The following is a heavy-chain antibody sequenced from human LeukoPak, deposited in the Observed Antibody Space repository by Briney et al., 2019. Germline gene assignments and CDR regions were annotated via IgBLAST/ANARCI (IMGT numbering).Heavy chain of an antibody. Sequence: GGSLRLSCAASGLTGSSNFMTWVRQAPGKGLEWVSAIYSGGSTFYADSVRGRFNISRDNSRKTMFLQMSSLRVEDAAVYYCGSSGTASRGAMGVWGQGTTVTVSS. CDR3: GSSGTASRGAMGV. J-gene: IGHJ6*02. CDR2: IYSGGST. CDR1: GLTGSSNF. V-gene: IGHV3-66*01. D-gene: IGHD1-1*01.